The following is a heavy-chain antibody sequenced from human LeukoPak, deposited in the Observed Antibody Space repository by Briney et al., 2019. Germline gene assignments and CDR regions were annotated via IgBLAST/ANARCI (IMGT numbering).Heavy chain of an antibody. J-gene: IGHJ6*03. V-gene: IGHV1-8*01. CDR1: GYTFTSYD. CDR3: ARAGVYRAARGYYYMDV. CDR2: MNPNSGNT. Sequence: ASVKVSCKASGYTFTSYDINWVRQATGQGLEWMGRMNPNSGNTGYAQKFQGRVTMTRNTSISTAYMELSSLRSEDTAVYYCARAGVYRAARGYYYMDVWGKGTTVTVSS. D-gene: IGHD6-6*01.